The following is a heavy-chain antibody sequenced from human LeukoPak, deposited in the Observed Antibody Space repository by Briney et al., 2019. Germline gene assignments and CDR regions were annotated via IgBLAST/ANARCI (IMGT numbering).Heavy chain of an antibody. D-gene: IGHD6-13*01. CDR3: ARHGGSWTFDY. CDR2: IDNSGST. CDR1: GGSISSGDYY. V-gene: IGHV4-61*09. Sequence: PSQTLSLTCTVSGGSISSGDYYWSWIRQPPGKGLEWIGYIDNSGSTNYSPSFKSRVTMSVDTSRDQFSLQMSSVTAADTAVYYCARHGGSWTFDYWGQGTLVTVSS. J-gene: IGHJ4*02.